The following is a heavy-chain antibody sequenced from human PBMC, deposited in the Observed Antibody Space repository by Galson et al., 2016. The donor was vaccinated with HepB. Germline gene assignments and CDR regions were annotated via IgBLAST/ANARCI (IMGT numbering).Heavy chain of an antibody. CDR2: IYYSGES. V-gene: IGHV4-39*01. CDR1: GDTIRRSRHY. CDR3: VRSVHYYDTRGSFPLDAFDL. J-gene: IGHJ3*01. Sequence: ETLSLPCNVSGDTIRRSRHYWGWVRQPPGKGLKWIGSIYYSGESYYNPSLQSRLTLSVDRSKNQFSLKLSSVTAADTAVYFCVRSVHYYDTRGSFPLDAFDLWGRGTTVSVSS. D-gene: IGHD3-22*01.